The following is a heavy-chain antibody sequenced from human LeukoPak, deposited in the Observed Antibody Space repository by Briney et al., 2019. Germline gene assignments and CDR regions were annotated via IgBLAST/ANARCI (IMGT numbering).Heavy chain of an antibody. CDR2: ISSSSSYI. CDR3: ARDVAATYCGGDCYSPNYFDY. CDR1: GFTFSTYG. V-gene: IGHV3-21*01. J-gene: IGHJ4*02. Sequence: GGSLRLSCAASGFTFSTYGMHWVRQAPGKGLEWVSYISSSSSYIYYADSVKGRFTISRDNAKNSLYLQMNSLRAEDTAVYYCARDVAATYCGGDCYSPNYFDYWGQGTLVTVSS. D-gene: IGHD2-21*02.